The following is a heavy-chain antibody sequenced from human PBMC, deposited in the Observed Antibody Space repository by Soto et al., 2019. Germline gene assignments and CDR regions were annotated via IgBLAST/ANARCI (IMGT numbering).Heavy chain of an antibody. V-gene: IGHV3-21*01. CDR1: GFTFSSYS. CDR2: ISSSSSYI. Sequence: EVQLVESGGGLVKPGGSLRLSCAASGFTFSSYSMNWVRQAPGKGLEWVSSISSSSSYIYYADSVKGRFTISRDNAKNSLYLQMNSLRAEDTAVYYCASPAIPSLRTYYFDYWGQGTLVTVSS. CDR3: ASPAIPSLRTYYFDY. D-gene: IGHD4-17*01. J-gene: IGHJ4*02.